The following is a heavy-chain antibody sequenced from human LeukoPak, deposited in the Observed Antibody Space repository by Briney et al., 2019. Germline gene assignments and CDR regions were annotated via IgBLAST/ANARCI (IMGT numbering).Heavy chain of an antibody. CDR3: AGDPDDY. V-gene: IGHV4-34*01. Sequence: SETLSLTCAVYGGSFSGYYWSWIRPPPGKGLEWIGEINHSGSTNYNPSLKSRVTISVDTSENQFSLKLSSVTAADTAVYYCAGDPDDYWGQGTLVTVSS. J-gene: IGHJ4*02. D-gene: IGHD3-10*01. CDR2: INHSGST. CDR1: GGSFSGYY.